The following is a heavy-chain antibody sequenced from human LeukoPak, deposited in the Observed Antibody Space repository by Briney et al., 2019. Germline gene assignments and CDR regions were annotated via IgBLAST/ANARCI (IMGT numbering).Heavy chain of an antibody. D-gene: IGHD6-19*01. V-gene: IGHV4-59*01. Sequence: PSETLSLTCTVSGGSISSYYWSWIRQPPGKGLEWIRYIYYSGSTNYNPSLKSRVTISVDTSKNQFSLKLSSVTAADTAVYYCARYSSGWTYYYYYMDVWGKGTTVTVSS. CDR3: ARYSSGWTYYYYYMDV. CDR2: IYYSGST. J-gene: IGHJ6*03. CDR1: GGSISSYY.